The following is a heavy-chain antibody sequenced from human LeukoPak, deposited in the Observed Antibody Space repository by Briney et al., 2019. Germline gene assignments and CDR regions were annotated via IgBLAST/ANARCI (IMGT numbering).Heavy chain of an antibody. CDR2: ISSSSSYI. CDR1: GFTFSSYS. V-gene: IGHV3-21*01. D-gene: IGHD2-15*01. Sequence: GGSLRLSCAASGFTFSSYSMNWVRQAPGKGLEWVSSISSSSSYIYYADSVKGRFTISRDNAKNSLYLQMNSLRAEDTAVYYCASSILGYCSGGSCYASHCWGQGTLVTVSS. CDR3: ASSILGYCSGGSCYASHC. J-gene: IGHJ4*02.